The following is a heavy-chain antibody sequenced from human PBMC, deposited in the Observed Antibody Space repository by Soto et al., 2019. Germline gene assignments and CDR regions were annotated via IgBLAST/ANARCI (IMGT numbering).Heavy chain of an antibody. Sequence: QVQLVESGGGVVQPGRSLRLSCAASGFTFSSYGMHWVRQAPGKGLEWVAVIWYDGSNKYYADSVKGRFTISRDNSKNTLYLQMNSLRAEDTAVYYCARGYSSNSGAFDIWGQGTMVTVSS. CDR3: ARGYSSNSGAFDI. J-gene: IGHJ3*02. V-gene: IGHV3-33*01. CDR1: GFTFSSYG. CDR2: IWYDGSNK. D-gene: IGHD2-2*01.